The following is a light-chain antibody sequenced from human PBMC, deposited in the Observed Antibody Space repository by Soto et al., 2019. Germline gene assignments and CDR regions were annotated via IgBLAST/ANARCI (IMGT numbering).Light chain of an antibody. CDR2: GAS. CDR1: QSVSSNY. J-gene: IGKJ2*01. Sequence: EIVLTQSPGTLSLSPGERATLSCRASQSVSSNYLTWYQQKPGQAPRLLIYGASSRATGTPHRFSGSGSGTDFTLTTSGLEPEDFAVYYCQHYGGSLYTFGQGTKLEI. CDR3: QHYGGSLYT. V-gene: IGKV3-20*01.